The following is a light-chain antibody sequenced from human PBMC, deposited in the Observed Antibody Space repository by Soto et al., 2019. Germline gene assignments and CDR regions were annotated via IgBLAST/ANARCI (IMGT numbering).Light chain of an antibody. J-gene: IGKJ1*01. V-gene: IGKV3-15*01. CDR2: GAS. CDR3: QQYYSWTWT. Sequence: EIVMTQSPATLSVSPGARATLSCRASQSVSSTLAWYQQKPGQVPRLLIYGASTRATGIPARFSGSGSGTEFTLTISSLQSEDFAVYYCQQYYSWTWTFGQGTKVEIK. CDR1: QSVSST.